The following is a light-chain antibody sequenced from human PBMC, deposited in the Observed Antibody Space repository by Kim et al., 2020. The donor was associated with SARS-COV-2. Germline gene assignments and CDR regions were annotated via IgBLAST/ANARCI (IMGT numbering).Light chain of an antibody. J-gene: IGKJ5*01. Sequence: DIVLTQSPGTLSLSPGERATLSCRASQSVNNNYVAWYQQKPGQAPRLIIYGASSRATGIPDRFSGSGAGTDFTLTISRLEPEDFAVYYCQQYGSSPPITFGQGTRMEIK. CDR2: GAS. V-gene: IGKV3-20*01. CDR1: QSVNNNY. CDR3: QQYGSSPPIT.